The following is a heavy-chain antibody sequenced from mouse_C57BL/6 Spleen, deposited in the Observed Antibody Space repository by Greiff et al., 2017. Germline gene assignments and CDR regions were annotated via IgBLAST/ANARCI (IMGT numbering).Heavy chain of an antibody. D-gene: IGHD1-1*01. CDR3: ARPHYYGSSGFAY. V-gene: IGHV5-17*01. CDR2: ISSGSSTI. J-gene: IGHJ3*01. Sequence: EVQLMESGGGLVKPGGSLKLSCAASGFTFSDYGMHWVRQAPEKGLEWVAYISSGSSTIYYADTVKGRFTISRDNAKNTLFLQMTSLRSEDTAMYYCARPHYYGSSGFAYWGQGTLVTVSA. CDR1: GFTFSDYG.